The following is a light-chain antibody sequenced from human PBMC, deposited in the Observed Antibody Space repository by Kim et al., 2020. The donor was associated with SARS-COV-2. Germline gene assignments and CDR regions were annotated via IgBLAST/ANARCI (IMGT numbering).Light chain of an antibody. CDR2: DVS. J-gene: IGKJ2*01. Sequence: PGETANLSCRAGQSVSDSLAWYQQRPGQAPRLLIYDVSKRATGVPARFSGSGSGTDFTLTVSSLEPEDCAVYYCQQRGNWPRYTFAQGTKLEI. CDR1: QSVSDS. CDR3: QQRGNWPRYT. V-gene: IGKV3-11*01.